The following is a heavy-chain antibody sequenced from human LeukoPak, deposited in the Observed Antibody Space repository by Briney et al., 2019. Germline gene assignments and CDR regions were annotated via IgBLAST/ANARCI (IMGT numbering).Heavy chain of an antibody. CDR2: IYYSGST. CDR3: ARGGSSSPLDD. J-gene: IGHJ4*02. CDR1: GGSISTYY. V-gene: IGHV4-59*01. D-gene: IGHD6-6*01. Sequence: PSETLSLTCTVSGGSISTYYGNWIRQAPGKGLEWIGYIYYSGSTNYNPSLKSRVTISVDTSRNQFSLKLSSVTAADTAVYYCARGGSSSPLDDWGQGTLVTVSS.